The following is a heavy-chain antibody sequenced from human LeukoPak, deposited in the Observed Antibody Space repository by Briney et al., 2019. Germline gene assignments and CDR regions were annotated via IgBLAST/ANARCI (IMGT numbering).Heavy chain of an antibody. CDR2: INTNTGNP. V-gene: IGHV7-4-1*02. D-gene: IGHD4-23*01. J-gene: IGHJ5*02. Sequence: ASVKVSCKASGHTFTNYAMNWVRQAPGQGLEWMGWINTNTGNPTYAQGFTGRFVFSLDTSVSTAYLQISSLKAEDTAVYYCARDNSVEDTAWWFDPWGQGTLVTVSS. CDR3: ARDNSVEDTAWWFDP. CDR1: GHTFTNYA.